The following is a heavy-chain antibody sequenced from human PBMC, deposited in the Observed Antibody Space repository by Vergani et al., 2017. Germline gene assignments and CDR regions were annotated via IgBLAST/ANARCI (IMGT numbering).Heavy chain of an antibody. CDR3: ASPYYDLWSGYLSLDY. CDR1: GFTFSDYY. V-gene: IGHV3-11*04. CDR2: ISSSGSTI. D-gene: IGHD3-3*01. J-gene: IGHJ4*02. Sequence: QVQLVESGGGLVKPGGSLRLSCAASGFTFSDYYMSWLRQAPGKGLEWVSYISSSGSTIYYADSVKGRFTISRDNAKNSRYLQMNSLRAEDTAVYYCASPYYDLWSGYLSLDYWGQGTLVTVSS.